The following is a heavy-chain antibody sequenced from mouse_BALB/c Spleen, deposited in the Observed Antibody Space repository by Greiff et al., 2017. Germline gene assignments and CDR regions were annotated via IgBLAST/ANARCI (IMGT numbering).Heavy chain of an antibody. J-gene: IGHJ2*01. D-gene: IGHD1-1*01. CDR2: IWGDGST. CDR1: GFSLTGYG. V-gene: IGHV2-6-7*01. CDR3: ARGGYYYGSSYYFDY. Sequence: VMLVESGPGLVAPSQSLSITCTVSGFSLTGYGVNWVRQPPGKGLEWLGMIWGDGSTDYNSALKSRLSISKDNSKSQVFLKMNSLQTDDTARYYCARGGYYYGSSYYFDYWGQGTTLTVSA.